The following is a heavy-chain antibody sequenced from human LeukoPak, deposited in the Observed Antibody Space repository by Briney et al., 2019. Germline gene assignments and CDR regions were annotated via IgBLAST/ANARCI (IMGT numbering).Heavy chain of an antibody. CDR2: ISAGNGDT. Sequence: ASVKLSCKASGYTFTIYAIHWVRQAPGQRLEWLGWISAGNGDTGCSQKFQGRVTFTRDTSANTVYMELTSLTSEDAAVYYCARDRGKFLIAFWGQGTLVTVSS. V-gene: IGHV1-3*01. CDR3: ARDRGKFLIAF. D-gene: IGHD1-26*01. J-gene: IGHJ4*02. CDR1: GYTFTIYA.